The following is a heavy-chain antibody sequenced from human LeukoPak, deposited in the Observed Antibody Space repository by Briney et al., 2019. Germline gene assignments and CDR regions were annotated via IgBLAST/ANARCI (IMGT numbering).Heavy chain of an antibody. V-gene: IGHV4-4*07. Sequence: SETLSLTCTVSGGSISSHYWSWLRQPAGKRLEYIGRIHTSGIANYDPSLKSRVTMSGDTSKNQFYLNLRSVTAADTAVYYCARDLGSNYVYFDYWGQGSLVTVSS. CDR3: ARDLGSNYVYFDY. CDR1: GGSISSHY. J-gene: IGHJ4*02. CDR2: IHTSGIA. D-gene: IGHD1-26*01.